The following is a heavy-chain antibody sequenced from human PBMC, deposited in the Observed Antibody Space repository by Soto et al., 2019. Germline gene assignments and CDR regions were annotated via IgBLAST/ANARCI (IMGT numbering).Heavy chain of an antibody. CDR1: CGSINSSSYF. Sequence: PWETLSLTCSVSCGSINSSSYFWGWVRQPPGKGLEWIGSIYYSGSTYYNPSLRSRVIISVDTSKNQFSLKLSSVTAADTAVFYCARHYSSGSRNWFDPWGQGTLVTVS. CDR3: ARHYSSGSRNWFDP. J-gene: IGHJ5*02. V-gene: IGHV4-39*01. CDR2: IYYSGST. D-gene: IGHD6-19*01.